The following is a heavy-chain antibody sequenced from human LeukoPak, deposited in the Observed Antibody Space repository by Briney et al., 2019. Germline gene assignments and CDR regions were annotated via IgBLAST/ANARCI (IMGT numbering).Heavy chain of an antibody. Sequence: PSETLSLTCTVSGGSISSSSYYWSWIRQPPGKGLEWIGYIYYSGMTNYNPSLKSRVTISLDTSKNQFSLKLSSVTAADTAVYYCASADYDDYYIDFWGQGTLVTVSS. D-gene: IGHD4-17*01. CDR1: GGSISSSSYY. CDR2: IYYSGMT. J-gene: IGHJ4*02. V-gene: IGHV4-61*01. CDR3: ASADYDDYYIDF.